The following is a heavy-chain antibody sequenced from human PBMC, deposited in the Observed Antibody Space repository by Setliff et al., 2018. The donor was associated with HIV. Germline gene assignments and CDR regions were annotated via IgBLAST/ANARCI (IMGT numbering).Heavy chain of an antibody. D-gene: IGHD5-12*01. CDR1: GGSISSGSYY. Sequence: PSETLSLTFSVSGGSISSGSYYWSWIRQHPGKGLEWIGYIFYSGSTTYNPSLKSRLTISIDTSKNRFSLKLKSVTAADTAVYYCAREPATYNGYNWDYYGTDLWGQGTTVTVSS. V-gene: IGHV4-31*03. CDR3: AREPATYNGYNWDYYGTDL. J-gene: IGHJ6*02. CDR2: IFYSGST.